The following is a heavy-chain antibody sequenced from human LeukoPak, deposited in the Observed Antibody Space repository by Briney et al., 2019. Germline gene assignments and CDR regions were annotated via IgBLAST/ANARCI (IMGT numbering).Heavy chain of an antibody. J-gene: IGHJ3*02. CDR2: IKENGNEQ. CDR3: ARGPGDFDASDI. Sequence: QTGGSPRLSCTSSGFTFSSYWMSWVRQAPGKGPEWVAHIKENGNEQYYADSVKGRFTISRDNAKKSLCLQMNSLRAEDTALYYCARGPGDFDASDIWGQGTMVTVSS. CDR1: GFTFSSYW. D-gene: IGHD1-14*01. V-gene: IGHV3-7*01.